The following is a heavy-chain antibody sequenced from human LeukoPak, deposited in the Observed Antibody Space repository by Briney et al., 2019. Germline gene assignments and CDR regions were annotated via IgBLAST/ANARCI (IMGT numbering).Heavy chain of an antibody. CDR3: ARGSDYYYYYMDV. J-gene: IGHJ6*03. CDR2: INPNSGGT. CDR1: GYTFTDSY. V-gene: IGHV1-2*02. Sequence: GASVKVSCKTSGYTFTDSYIHWVRQAPGQGLEWMGWINPNSGGTNYAQKFQGRVTMTRDTSISTAYMELSRLRSDDTAVYYCARGSDYYYYYMDVWGKGTTVTISS.